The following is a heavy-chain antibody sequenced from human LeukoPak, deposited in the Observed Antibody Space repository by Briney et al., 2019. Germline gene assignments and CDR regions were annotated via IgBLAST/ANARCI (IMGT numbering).Heavy chain of an antibody. D-gene: IGHD3-16*02. J-gene: IGHJ5*02. CDR3: ARRIMITFGGVIVPTNNWFDP. CDR1: GGTFSSYA. CDR2: IIPIFGTA. Sequence: ASVKVSCKASGGTFSSYAISWVRQAPGQGLEWMGGIIPIFGTANYAQKFQGRVTITAVESTSTAYMELSSLRSEDTAVYYCARRIMITFGGVIVPTNNWFDPWGQGTLVTVSS. V-gene: IGHV1-69*13.